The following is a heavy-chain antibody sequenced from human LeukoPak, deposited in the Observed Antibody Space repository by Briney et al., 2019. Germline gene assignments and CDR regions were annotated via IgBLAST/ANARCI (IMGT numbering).Heavy chain of an antibody. Sequence: GGSLRLSCAASGFTFSSYSMNWVRQAPGKGLEWVSYISSSSSTIYYADSVKGRFTISRDNAKNSLYLQMNSLRAEDTAVYYCARRSDDYGGKRGAFDIWGQGTMVTVSS. CDR1: GFTFSSYS. J-gene: IGHJ3*02. CDR3: ARRSDDYGGKRGAFDI. D-gene: IGHD4-23*01. CDR2: ISSSSSTI. V-gene: IGHV3-48*01.